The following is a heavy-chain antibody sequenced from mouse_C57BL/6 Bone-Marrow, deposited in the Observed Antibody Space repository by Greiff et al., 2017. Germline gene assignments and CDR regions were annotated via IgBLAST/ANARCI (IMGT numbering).Heavy chain of an antibody. CDR2: IWTGGGT. V-gene: IGHV2-9-1*01. CDR1: GFSLTSYA. J-gene: IGHJ4*01. CDR3: AGNLFYAMDY. Sequence: VMLVESGPGLVAPSQSLSITCTVSGFSLTSYAISWVRQPPGKGLEWLGVIWTGGGTNYYSALKSRLSLSKDNSKSQVFLKMNSLQTDDTARYYCAGNLFYAMDYWGQGTSVTVSS.